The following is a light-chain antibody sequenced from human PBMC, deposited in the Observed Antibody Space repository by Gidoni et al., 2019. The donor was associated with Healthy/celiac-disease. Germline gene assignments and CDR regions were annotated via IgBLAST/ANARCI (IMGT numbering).Light chain of an antibody. V-gene: IGKV2-28*01. CDR1: QSLLHSNGYNY. Sequence: DMVMTQSPLSLPVTPGEPASISCRSSQSLLHSNGYNYLDWYLQKPGQSPQLLIYLGSNRASGVPDRFSGSGSGTDFTLKISSVEAEDVGVYYCMQAIQTRTFGQGTKLEIK. J-gene: IGKJ2*01. CDR3: MQAIQTRT. CDR2: LGS.